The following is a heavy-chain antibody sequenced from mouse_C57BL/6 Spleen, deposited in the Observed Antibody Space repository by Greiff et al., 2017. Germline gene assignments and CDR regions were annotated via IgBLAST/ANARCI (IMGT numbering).Heavy chain of an antibody. V-gene: IGHV14-1*01. CDR2: IDPEDGDT. J-gene: IGHJ1*03. CDR1: GFNIKDYY. Sequence: EVQLQQSGAELVRPGASVKLSCTASGFNIKDYYMHWVKQRPEQGLEWIGRIDPEDGDTEYAPKFQGKATMTADTSSNTAYLQLSSLTSEDTAVYYCTTYGSSYGRYFDVWGTGTTVTVSS. CDR3: TTYGSSYGRYFDV. D-gene: IGHD1-1*01.